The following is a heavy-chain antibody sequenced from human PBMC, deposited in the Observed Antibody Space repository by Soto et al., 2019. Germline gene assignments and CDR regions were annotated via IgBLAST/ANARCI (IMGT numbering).Heavy chain of an antibody. CDR3: ARDSPDYGTGSPFEY. CDR1: GSDVTTSY. D-gene: IGHD3-10*01. V-gene: IGHV3-53*01. J-gene: IGHJ4*02. CDR2: LYKGGST. Sequence: GGDLRLSCADSGSDVTTSYMSWVRQAPGKGLEGVAILYKGGSTRDADSVKGPFLIYRDNARNTVYLQMDTLRAEDTAVYYCARDSPDYGTGSPFEYWGQGTLVTVSS.